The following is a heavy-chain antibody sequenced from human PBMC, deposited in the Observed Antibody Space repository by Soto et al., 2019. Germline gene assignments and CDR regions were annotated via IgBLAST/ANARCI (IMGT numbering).Heavy chain of an antibody. Sequence: QVQLVESGGGVVQPGRSLRLSCAASGFTFSSYAMHWVRQAPGKGLEWVAVISYDGSNKYYADSVKGRFTISRDNSKNTLHLQMNSLRAEDTAMYYCARAPDAESYYYYGMDVWGQGTTVTVSS. J-gene: IGHJ6*02. CDR3: ARAPDAESYYYYGMDV. CDR2: ISYDGSNK. V-gene: IGHV3-30-3*01. CDR1: GFTFSSYA. D-gene: IGHD3-10*01.